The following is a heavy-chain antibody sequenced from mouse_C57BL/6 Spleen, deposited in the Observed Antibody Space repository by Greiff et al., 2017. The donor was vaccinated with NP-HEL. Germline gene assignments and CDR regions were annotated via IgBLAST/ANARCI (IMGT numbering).Heavy chain of an antibody. CDR3: ARWTVTADY. Sequence: QVQLKQSGAELVKPGASVKLSCKASGYTFTSYWMHWVKQRPGQGLEWIGMIHPNSGSTNYNEKFKSKATLTVDKSSSTAYMQLRSLTSEDSAVYYCARWTVTADYWGQGTTLTVSS. D-gene: IGHD2-2*01. CDR2: IHPNSGST. V-gene: IGHV1-64*01. J-gene: IGHJ2*01. CDR1: GYTFTSYW.